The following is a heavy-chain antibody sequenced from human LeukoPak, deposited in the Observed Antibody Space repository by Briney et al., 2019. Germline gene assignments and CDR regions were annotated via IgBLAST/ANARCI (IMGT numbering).Heavy chain of an antibody. V-gene: IGHV3-23*01. D-gene: IGHD2-15*01. CDR3: AKDLSYCSGGTCYTSRYYGMDV. Sequence: GGSLRLSCAASGFTFSSYAMSWVRQAPGKGLEWVSAINGSGGSTYYADSVKGRFTISRDNSKNTLYLQMNSLRAEDTAVYYCAKDLSYCSGGTCYTSRYYGMDVWGQGTTVTVSS. CDR1: GFTFSSYA. CDR2: INGSGGST. J-gene: IGHJ6*02.